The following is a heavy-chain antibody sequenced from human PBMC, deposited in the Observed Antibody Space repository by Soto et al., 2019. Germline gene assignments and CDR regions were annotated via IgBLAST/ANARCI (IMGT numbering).Heavy chain of an antibody. CDR2: INAGNGNT. V-gene: IGHV1-3*01. CDR1: GYTFTSNG. CDR3: ARDPRAYDFWSGYNWFDP. J-gene: IGHJ5*02. D-gene: IGHD3-3*01. Sequence: QVQLMQSGAEVKKPGASVKASCKASGYTFTSNGIHWVRQAPGQRLEWMGWINAGNGNTEYSQKFQGRVTIIRDTSASTAYMELRSLRSEDTAVYYCARDPRAYDFWSGYNWFDPWGQGTLVTVSS.